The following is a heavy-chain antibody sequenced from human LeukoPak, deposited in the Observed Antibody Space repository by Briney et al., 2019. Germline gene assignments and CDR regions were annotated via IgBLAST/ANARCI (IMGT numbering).Heavy chain of an antibody. CDR3: ARDFQWSFDS. Sequence: GGSLRLSCATSGFNFGYYGMHWVRQAPGRGLEWVAFISSDSRNKYYADSVRGRFTVSRDYSKNALFLQLNSLRPEDTAIYYCARDFQWSFDSWGQGTLVTVSS. J-gene: IGHJ4*02. V-gene: IGHV3-30*02. CDR2: ISSDSRNK. CDR1: GFNFGYYG. D-gene: IGHD2-15*01.